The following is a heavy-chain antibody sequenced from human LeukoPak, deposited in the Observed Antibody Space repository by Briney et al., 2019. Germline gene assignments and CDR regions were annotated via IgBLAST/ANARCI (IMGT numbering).Heavy chain of an antibody. CDR2: IRSKANSYAT. CDR1: GFTFSGSA. CDR3: TGSGYCSSTSCYGY. Sequence: GGSLRLSCAASGFTFSGSAMYWVRQASGKGLEWVGRIRSKANSYATAYAASVKGRFTISRGDSKNTAYLQMNSLKTEDTAVYYCTGSGYCSSTSCYGYWGQGTLVTVSS. V-gene: IGHV3-73*01. D-gene: IGHD2-2*01. J-gene: IGHJ4*02.